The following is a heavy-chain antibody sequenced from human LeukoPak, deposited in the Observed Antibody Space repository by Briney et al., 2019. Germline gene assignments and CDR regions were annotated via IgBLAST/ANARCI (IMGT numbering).Heavy chain of an antibody. CDR2: IWYDGSSE. Sequence: PGRSLRLSCATSGSTFTTYGMHWVRQAPGKGLEWVALIWYDGSSEYYAESVKGRFTISRDNSKNTVYLQMNSLRAEDTAVYYCARDRLSSSQNNYFDYWGQGTLVTVSS. V-gene: IGHV3-33*08. CDR3: ARDRLSSSQNNYFDY. CDR1: GSTFTTYG. J-gene: IGHJ4*02. D-gene: IGHD6-13*01.